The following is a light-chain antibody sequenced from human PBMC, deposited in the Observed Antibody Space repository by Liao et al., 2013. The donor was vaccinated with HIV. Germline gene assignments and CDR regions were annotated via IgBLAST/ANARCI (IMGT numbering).Light chain of an antibody. CDR1: KLGDQY. CDR3: QAWDSSTAYVV. Sequence: SYELTQPPSVSVSPGQTASITCSGDKLGDQYACWYQLKPGQSPVLVIHHDTKRPSGIPERFSGSNSGNTATLTISGTQAMDEADYYCQAWDSSTAYVVFGGGTKLTVL. CDR2: HDT. J-gene: IGLJ2*01. V-gene: IGLV3-1*01.